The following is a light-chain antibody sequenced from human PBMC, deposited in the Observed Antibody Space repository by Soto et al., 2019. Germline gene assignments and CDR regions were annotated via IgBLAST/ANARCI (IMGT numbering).Light chain of an antibody. CDR1: QSVNTKY. CDR3: QQFGTSSLVT. CDR2: GVS. Sequence: EIVFTQAPGTLSLSPGERATLSCRASQSVNTKYLAWYQQKPGQAPRLLISGVSSRATGIPDRFSGSGSGTDFILTISRVEPEDFAVYYCQQFGTSSLVTFGPGTKGIS. J-gene: IGKJ3*01. V-gene: IGKV3-20*01.